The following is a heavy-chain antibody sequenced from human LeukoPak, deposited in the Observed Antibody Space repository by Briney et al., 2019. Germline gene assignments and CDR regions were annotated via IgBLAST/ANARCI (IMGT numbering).Heavy chain of an antibody. Sequence: GGSLRLTCTGSGFTFSNYRMNWVRQAPGKGLEWISYSNAAGSPVSYAESVQGRFTISRDNAKDSLYLEMNSLRDDDTAVYYCARDRSLSVAGTFDFWGQGSLVTVSS. CDR3: ARDRSLSVAGTFDF. D-gene: IGHD6-19*01. CDR1: GFTFSNYR. J-gene: IGHJ4*02. CDR2: SNAAGSPV. V-gene: IGHV3-48*02.